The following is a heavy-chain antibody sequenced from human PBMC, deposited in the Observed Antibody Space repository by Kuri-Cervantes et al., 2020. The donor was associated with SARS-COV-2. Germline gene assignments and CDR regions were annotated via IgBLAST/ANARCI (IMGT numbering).Heavy chain of an antibody. D-gene: IGHD4-11*01. CDR2: ISSSSSTI. CDR3: AREPMTVTTNDDYYYGMDV. Sequence: AESLTLSCVVYRLTFSSYSMNWVRQAPGKGLEWVSYISSSSSTIYYAHSVKGRFTISRDNAKNSLYLQMNSLRAEDTAVYYCAREPMTVTTNDDYYYGMDVWGQGTTVTVSS. V-gene: IGHV3-48*01. J-gene: IGHJ6*02. CDR1: RLTFSSYS.